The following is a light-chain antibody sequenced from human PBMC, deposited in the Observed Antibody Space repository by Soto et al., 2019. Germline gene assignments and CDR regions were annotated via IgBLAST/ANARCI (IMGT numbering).Light chain of an antibody. CDR3: TSYGGSNNLI. Sequence: QSVLTQPPSASGSPGQSVTISCTGTSSDVGGYNYVSWYQQHPDKAPKVLIYDVTQRPSGVPDRFSGSKSGNTASLTVSGLQAEDEADYYCTSYGGSNNLIFGGGTKLTVL. CDR2: DVT. J-gene: IGLJ2*01. CDR1: SSDVGGYNY. V-gene: IGLV2-8*01.